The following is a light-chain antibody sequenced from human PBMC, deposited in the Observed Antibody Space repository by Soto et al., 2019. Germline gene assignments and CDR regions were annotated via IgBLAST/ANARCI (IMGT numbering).Light chain of an antibody. Sequence: EIVLTQSPATLSLSPGERATLSCRASQSISSHLAWYHQKVGQAPRLLIYDVSNRATGIPARFSGSGSGTDFTLTISSLEPEDFAVYYCQQRSNWPPLTFGGGTKVEIK. V-gene: IGKV3-11*01. J-gene: IGKJ4*01. CDR3: QQRSNWPPLT. CDR2: DVS. CDR1: QSISSH.